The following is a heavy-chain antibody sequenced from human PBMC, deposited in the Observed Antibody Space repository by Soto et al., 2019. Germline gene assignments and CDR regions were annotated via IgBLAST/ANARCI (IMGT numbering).Heavy chain of an antibody. D-gene: IGHD3-3*01. CDR2: IYYSGST. CDR3: ARRKRITIFGVVIPSGYYFDY. CDR1: GGSINSGGYY. V-gene: IGHV4-39*01. J-gene: IGHJ4*02. Sequence: PSETLSLTCTVSGGSINSGGYYWGWIRQPPGKGLEWIGSIYYSGSTYYNPSLKSRVTISVDTSKNQFSLKLSSVTAADTAVYYCARRKRITIFGVVIPSGYYFDYWGQGTLVTVSS.